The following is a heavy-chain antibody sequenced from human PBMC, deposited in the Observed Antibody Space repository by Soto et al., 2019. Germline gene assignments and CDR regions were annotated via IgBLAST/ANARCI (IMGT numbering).Heavy chain of an antibody. D-gene: IGHD1-26*01. CDR3: ASHRGRSPEGQYYYGMDV. CDR1: GGTFISYA. V-gene: IGHV1-69*12. Sequence: QVQLVQSGAEVKKPGSSVKVSCKASGGTFISYAISWGRQAPGQGLEWMGGIIPIFGAADYAQKFQGRVTITADESTSTAYMALSSLRSEDTAAYYCASHRGRSPEGQYYYGMDVWGQGTTVTVSS. J-gene: IGHJ6*02. CDR2: IIPIFGAA.